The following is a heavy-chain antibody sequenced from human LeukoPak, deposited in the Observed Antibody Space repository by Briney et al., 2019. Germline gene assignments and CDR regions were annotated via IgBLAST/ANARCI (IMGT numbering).Heavy chain of an antibody. D-gene: IGHD3-10*01. Sequence: SETLSLTCTVSGYSISTGYYWDWIRQPPGKGLEWIGTFYHGGSTYYNPSLKSRVTISVDTSKNQFSLKLSSVTAADTAVYYCARDRDGSGSYAHYYYYYMDVWGKGTTVTISS. V-gene: IGHV4-38-2*02. J-gene: IGHJ6*03. CDR3: ARDRDGSGSYAHYYYYYMDV. CDR1: GYSISTGYY. CDR2: FYHGGST.